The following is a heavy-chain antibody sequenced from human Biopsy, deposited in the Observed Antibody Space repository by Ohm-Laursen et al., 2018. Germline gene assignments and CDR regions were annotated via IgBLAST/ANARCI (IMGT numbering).Heavy chain of an antibody. V-gene: IGHV4-61*01. D-gene: IGHD6-19*01. CDR1: GDSVSSGSFY. CDR2: IYSGGNT. J-gene: IGHJ4*02. Sequence: TLSLTCPVSGDSVSSGSFYWTWIRQSPGQGLEYIGFIYSGGNTNYNPSLKNRVTMSVDTSKNQFYLKLYSVTAADTAVYYCARGRRTSGWPYFDNWGQGALVIVSP. CDR3: ARGRRTSGWPYFDN.